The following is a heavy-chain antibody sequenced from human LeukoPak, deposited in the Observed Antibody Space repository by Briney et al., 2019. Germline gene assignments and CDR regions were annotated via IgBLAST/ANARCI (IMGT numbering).Heavy chain of an antibody. CDR1: GFTVSSNY. V-gene: IGHV3-15*01. CDR3: ARDRVRIVAAGNMDV. J-gene: IGHJ6*03. CDR2: IKSKTDGGTT. D-gene: IGHD6-13*01. Sequence: GGSLRLSCAASGFTVSSNYMSWVRQAPGKGLEWVGRIKSKTDGGTTDYAAPVKGRFTISRDDSKNTLYLQMNSLKTEDTAVYYCARDRVRIVAAGNMDVWGKGTTVTVSS.